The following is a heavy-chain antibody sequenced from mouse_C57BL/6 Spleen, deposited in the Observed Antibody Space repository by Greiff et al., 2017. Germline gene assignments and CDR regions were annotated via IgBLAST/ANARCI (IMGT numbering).Heavy chain of an antibody. J-gene: IGHJ2*01. CDR1: GYTFTDYE. Sequence: VQLVESGAELVRPGASVTLSCKASGYTFTDYEMHWVKQTPVHGLEWIGAIDPETGGTAYNQKFKGKAILTADKSSSTAYMELRSLTSEDSAVYYCTRSLYSNYPYYFDYWGQGTTLTVSS. D-gene: IGHD2-5*01. CDR3: TRSLYSNYPYYFDY. CDR2: IDPETGGT. V-gene: IGHV1-15*01.